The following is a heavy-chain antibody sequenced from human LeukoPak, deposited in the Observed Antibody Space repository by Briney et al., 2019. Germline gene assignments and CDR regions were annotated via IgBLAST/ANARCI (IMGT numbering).Heavy chain of an antibody. J-gene: IGHJ4*02. CDR2: IFYTGTT. CDR3: AKDSGPRFDY. CDR1: GGSITNYY. D-gene: IGHD6-19*01. V-gene: IGHV4-59*01. Sequence: SETLSLTCTVSGGSITNYYWSWIRQSPGKGLEWIGYIFYTGTTNYNPSLKSRVTMSVDTSKNQFSLKLSFVTAADTAVYYCAKDSGPRFDYWGQGTLVNVSS.